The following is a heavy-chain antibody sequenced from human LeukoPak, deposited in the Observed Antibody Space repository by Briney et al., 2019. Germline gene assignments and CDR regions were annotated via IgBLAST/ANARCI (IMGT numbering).Heavy chain of an antibody. CDR1: GFTFSSYG. D-gene: IGHD2-2*01. CDR3: ARTPGYCSSTSCYYYFDY. V-gene: IGHV3-30*02. J-gene: IGHJ4*02. Sequence: GGSLRLSCAASGFTFSSYGMHWVRQAPGKGLEWVAFIGYDGSNKYYADSMKGRFTISRDNAKNSLYLQMNSLRAEDTAVYYCARTPGYCSSTSCYYYFDYWGQGTLVTVSS. CDR2: IGYDGSNK.